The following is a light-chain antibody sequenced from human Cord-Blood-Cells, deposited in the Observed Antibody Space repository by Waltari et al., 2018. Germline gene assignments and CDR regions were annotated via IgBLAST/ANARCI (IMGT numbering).Light chain of an antibody. Sequence: EIVSTQSPATLSLSPGERATPSCRASQSVSRYVAWYQQKPGQAPRLLIYDASNWATGIPARFSGSGSGTDFTLTISSLEPEEFADYYCQQRSNGPLTFGGGTKVEI. CDR2: DAS. CDR3: QQRSNGPLT. V-gene: IGKV3-11*01. J-gene: IGKJ4*01. CDR1: QSVSRY.